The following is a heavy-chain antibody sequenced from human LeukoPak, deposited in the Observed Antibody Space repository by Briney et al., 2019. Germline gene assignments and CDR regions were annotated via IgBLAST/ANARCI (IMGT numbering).Heavy chain of an antibody. D-gene: IGHD3-16*02. CDR2: IKNNADGGTT. J-gene: IGHJ5*02. V-gene: IGHV3-15*01. CDR1: GFTFINAW. Sequence: GGSLRLSCTASGFTFINAWMSWVRQAPGKGLEWVGRIKNNADGGTTDYAAPVKGRLTISRDDSKNTLYLQMNSLKTEDTAVYYCTTLYRVDPWGQGTLVTVSS. CDR3: TTLYRVDP.